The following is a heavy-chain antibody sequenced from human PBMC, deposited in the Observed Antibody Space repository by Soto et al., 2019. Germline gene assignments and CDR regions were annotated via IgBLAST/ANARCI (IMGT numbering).Heavy chain of an antibody. D-gene: IGHD3-10*01. CDR2: ISSSSSYI. V-gene: IGHV3-21*01. CDR1: GFTFSSYS. CDR3: AREAIHGHYYGSASYALDP. Sequence: EVQLVESGGGLVKPGGSLRLSCAASGFTFSSYSMNWVRQAPGKGLEWVSSISSSSSYIYYADSVKGRFTISRDNAKNSLYLQMNSLRAEDTAVYYCAREAIHGHYYGSASYALDPWGQGTLVTVSS. J-gene: IGHJ5*02.